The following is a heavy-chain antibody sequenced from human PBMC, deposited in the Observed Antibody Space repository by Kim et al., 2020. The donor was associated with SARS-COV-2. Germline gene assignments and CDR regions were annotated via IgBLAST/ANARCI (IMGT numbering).Heavy chain of an antibody. D-gene: IGHD3-22*01. J-gene: IGHJ6*02. CDR1: GYTFTSYY. CDR3: ARDWAPYYYDSSGYYYLRYYYYGMDV. Sequence: ASVKVSCKASGYTFTSYYMHLVRQAPGQGLEWMGIINPSGGSTSYAQKFQGRVTMTRDTSTSTVYMELSSLRSEDTAVYYCARDWAPYYYDSSGYYYLRYYYYGMDVWGQGTTVTVSS. CDR2: INPSGGST. V-gene: IGHV1-46*01.